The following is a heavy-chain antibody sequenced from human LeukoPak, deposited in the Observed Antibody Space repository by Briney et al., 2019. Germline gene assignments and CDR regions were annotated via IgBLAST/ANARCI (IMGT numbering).Heavy chain of an antibody. Sequence: SQTLSLTCTVSGGSISSGSYYWSWIRQPAGKGLEWIGRIYTSGSTNYNPSLKSRVTMSVDTSKNQFSLKLSSVTAADTAVYYCARGIAAAGTHSLVDWFDPWGQGTLVTVSS. CDR1: GGSISSGSYY. CDR3: ARGIAAAGTHSLVDWFDP. J-gene: IGHJ5*02. D-gene: IGHD6-13*01. V-gene: IGHV4-61*02. CDR2: IYTSGST.